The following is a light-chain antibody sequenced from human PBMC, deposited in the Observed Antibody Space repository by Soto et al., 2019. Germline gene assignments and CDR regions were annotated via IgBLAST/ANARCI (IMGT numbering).Light chain of an antibody. Sequence: EIVMTQSPATLSVSPGERATLSCRASQSVSSNLAWYQQKPGQAPRLLIYGASTRATGIPARFSGSGSGTEFTLTISSLQSEDFAVYYCQQYNNWPRGTFGQGEQGGYQT. J-gene: IGKJ1*01. CDR2: GAS. CDR1: QSVSSN. V-gene: IGKV3-15*01. CDR3: QQYNNWPRGT.